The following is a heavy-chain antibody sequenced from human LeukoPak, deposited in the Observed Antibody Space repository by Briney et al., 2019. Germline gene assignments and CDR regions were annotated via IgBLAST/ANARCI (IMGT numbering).Heavy chain of an antibody. V-gene: IGHV4-59*01. CDR3: ARVIGAYYFDY. CDR2: IYYSGST. Sequence: SETLSLTCTVSSGSISSYYWSWIRQPPGKGLEWIGYIYYSGSTNYNPSLKSRVTISVDTSKNQFSLKLSSVTAADTAVYYCARVIGAYYFDYWDQGTLVTVSS. CDR1: SGSISSYY. J-gene: IGHJ4*02. D-gene: IGHD1-26*01.